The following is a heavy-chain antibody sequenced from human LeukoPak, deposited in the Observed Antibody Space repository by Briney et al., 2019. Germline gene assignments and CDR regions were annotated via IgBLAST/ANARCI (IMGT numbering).Heavy chain of an antibody. CDR2: ISAYNGNT. CDR3: ARDGGYCSGGSCRKRFDP. CDR1: GYTFTSYG. D-gene: IGHD2-15*01. Sequence: ASVKVSCKASGYTFTSYGISWVRQAPGQGLEWMGWISAYNGNTNYAQKLQGSVTMTTDTSTSTAYMELRSLRSDDTAVYYCARDGGYCSGGSCRKRFDPWGQGTLVTVSS. V-gene: IGHV1-18*01. J-gene: IGHJ5*02.